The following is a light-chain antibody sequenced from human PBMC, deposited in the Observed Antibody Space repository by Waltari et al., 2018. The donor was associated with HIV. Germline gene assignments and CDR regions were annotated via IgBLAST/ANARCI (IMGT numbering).Light chain of an antibody. Sequence: ERVMKQSPTTLSVSPGERATLSGRASQSVDSDLAWYQQKPGQPPRLLISGASTRATGIPARFSGSGSGIEFTLTINSLQSEYFAIDYCQQYNNWPYTFGQGTRLDIK. J-gene: IGKJ2*01. CDR3: QQYNNWPYT. CDR2: GAS. CDR1: QSVDSD. V-gene: IGKV3-15*01.